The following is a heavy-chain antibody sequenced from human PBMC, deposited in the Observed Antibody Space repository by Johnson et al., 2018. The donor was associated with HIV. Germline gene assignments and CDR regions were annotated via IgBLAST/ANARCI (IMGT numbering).Heavy chain of an antibody. D-gene: IGHD3-16*01. Sequence: QMLLVESGGGVVQPGRSLRLSCAASGFTFSSYGMHWVRQAPGKGLEWVAVISYDGSNKYYADSWKGRFTISRDNSKNTLYLQMNSLRAEDTAGYYRAREGGIRGPSPVDAFDIWGQGTMVTVSS. CDR2: ISYDGSNK. V-gene: IGHV3-30*19. CDR1: GFTFSSYG. CDR3: AREGGIRGPSPVDAFDI. J-gene: IGHJ3*02.